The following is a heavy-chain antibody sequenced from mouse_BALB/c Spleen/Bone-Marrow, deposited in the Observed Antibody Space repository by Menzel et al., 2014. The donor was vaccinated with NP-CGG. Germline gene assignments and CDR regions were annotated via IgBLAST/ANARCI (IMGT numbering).Heavy chain of an antibody. CDR3: ARRRTFITSVVDYFDV. Sequence: VQLQQSGPELVKPGASVKISCRAPGYVFSSSWMNWVKQRPGQGLEWIGRIYPGDGNTNYNGKFKGKATLTADTSSSTAYIQISSLTSVDSAVYFCARRRTFITSVVDYFDVWGAGTTVTVSS. CDR1: GYVFSSSW. J-gene: IGHJ1*01. V-gene: IGHV1-82*01. D-gene: IGHD1-1*02. CDR2: IYPGDGNT.